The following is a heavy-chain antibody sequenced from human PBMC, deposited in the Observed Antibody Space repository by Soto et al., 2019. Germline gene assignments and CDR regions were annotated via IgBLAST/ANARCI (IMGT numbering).Heavy chain of an antibody. CDR2: IIYDGSIK. J-gene: IGHJ4*02. D-gene: IGHD3-16*01. CDR1: GFIFSDYA. Sequence: QVHLMQSGGGVVQPGGSLRLSCAASGFIFSDYALHWVRQAPGKGLEWVAVIIYDGSIKYYAEYVKGRFIIARDNSKNTLLLQMSSLTTEDTAVYYCAKDGEPFGGVTIDYWGQGTLVTVSS. CDR3: AKDGEPFGGVTIDY. V-gene: IGHV3-30-3*01.